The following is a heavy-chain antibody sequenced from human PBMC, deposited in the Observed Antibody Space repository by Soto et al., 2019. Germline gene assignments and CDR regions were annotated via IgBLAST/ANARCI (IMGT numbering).Heavy chain of an antibody. CDR1: GGSVSSGSYY. D-gene: IGHD2-21*02. CDR3: ARLTARTANYYYYGMDV. J-gene: IGHJ6*02. CDR2: IYYSGST. V-gene: IGHV4-61*01. Sequence: SETLSLTCTVSGGSVSSGSYYWSWIRQPPGKGLEWIGYIYYSGSTNYNPSLKSRVTISVDTSKNQFSLKLSSVTAADTAVYYCARLTARTANYYYYGMDVWGQGTTVTVSS.